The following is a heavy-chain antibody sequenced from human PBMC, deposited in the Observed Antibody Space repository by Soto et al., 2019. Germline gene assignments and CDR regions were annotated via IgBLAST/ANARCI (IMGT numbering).Heavy chain of an antibody. D-gene: IGHD3-10*01. CDR1: GFTFSNAW. J-gene: IGHJ4*02. CDR3: TTEASGGALIDY. CDR2: IKSKTDGGTT. V-gene: IGHV3-15*01. Sequence: GGSLRLSCAASGFTFSNAWMSWVRQAPGKGLEWVGRIKSKTDGGTTDYAAPVKGRFTISRDDSKNTLYLQMNSLKTEDTAVYSCTTEASGGALIDYWGQGALFTVSS.